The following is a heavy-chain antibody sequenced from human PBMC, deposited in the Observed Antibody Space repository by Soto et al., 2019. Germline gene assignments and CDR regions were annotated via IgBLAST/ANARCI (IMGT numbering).Heavy chain of an antibody. CDR3: SRDFTSGGYDF. Sequence: GGSLRLSCAASGFSVSSTYMSWVRQAPGKGLEWVSTLSDGGRSHYADSVTGRFSVSRDSSKNTLYLQMSGLRADDTAIYYCSRDFTSGGYDFRGQGTQVTVSS. V-gene: IGHV3-53*01. D-gene: IGHD5-12*01. J-gene: IGHJ4*02. CDR2: LSDGGRS. CDR1: GFSVSSTY.